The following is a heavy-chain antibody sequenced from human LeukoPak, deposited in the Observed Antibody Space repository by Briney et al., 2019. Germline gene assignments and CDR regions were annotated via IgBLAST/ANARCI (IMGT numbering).Heavy chain of an antibody. CDR2: ISYDGSNK. CDR3: AKGGDFDY. Sequence: PGGSLRLSCAASGXTFSSYGVHWVRQAPGKGLEWVAVISYDGSNKYYADSVKGRFTISRDNSKNTLYLQMNSLRPEDTAVYYCAKGGDFDYWGQGTLVTVSS. J-gene: IGHJ4*02. CDR1: GXTFSSYG. V-gene: IGHV3-30*18. D-gene: IGHD3-16*01.